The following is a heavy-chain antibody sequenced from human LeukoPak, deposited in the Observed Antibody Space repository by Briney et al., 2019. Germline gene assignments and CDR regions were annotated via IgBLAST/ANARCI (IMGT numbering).Heavy chain of an antibody. CDR3: AYGGNSPYYYGMDV. Sequence: GGSLRLSCAASGFTVSSNYMSWVRQAPGKGLEWVSVIYSGGSTYYADSVKGRFTISRDNSKNTLYLQMNSLRAEDTAVYYCAYGGNSPYYYGMDVWGQGTTVTVSS. D-gene: IGHD4-23*01. J-gene: IGHJ6*02. V-gene: IGHV3-53*01. CDR2: IYSGGST. CDR1: GFTVSSNY.